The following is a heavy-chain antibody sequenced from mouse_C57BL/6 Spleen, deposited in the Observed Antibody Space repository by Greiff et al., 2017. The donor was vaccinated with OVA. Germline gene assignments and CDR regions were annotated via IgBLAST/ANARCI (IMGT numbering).Heavy chain of an antibody. J-gene: IGHJ4*01. Sequence: VQLQQSGPELVKPGASVKISCKASGYSFTSYYIHWVKQRPGQGLEWIGWIYPGSGNTKYNEKFTGKATLTADTSSSTAYMQLSSLTSEDSAVYYCARGDYYAMDYWGQGTSVTVSS. CDR3: ARGDYYAMDY. CDR2: IYPGSGNT. CDR1: GYSFTSYY. V-gene: IGHV1-66*01.